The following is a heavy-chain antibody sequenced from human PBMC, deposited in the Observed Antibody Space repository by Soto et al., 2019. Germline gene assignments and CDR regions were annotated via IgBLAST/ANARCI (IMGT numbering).Heavy chain of an antibody. J-gene: IGHJ4*02. D-gene: IGHD5-12*01. CDR1: GGSISSYY. CDR2: IYYSGST. Sequence: SETLSLTCTVSGGSISSYYWSWIRQPPGKGLEWIGYIYYSGSTNYNPSLKSRVTISVDTSKNQFSLKLSSVTAEDTAVYYCAKDLIRWLQGHHFDYWGQGTLVTVSS. V-gene: IGHV4-59*12. CDR3: AKDLIRWLQGHHFDY.